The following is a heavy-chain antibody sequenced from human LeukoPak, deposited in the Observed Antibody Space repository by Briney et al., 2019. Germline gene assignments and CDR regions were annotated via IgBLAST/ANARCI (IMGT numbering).Heavy chain of an antibody. Sequence: SETLSLTCTVSGGTISSCDGGCIRQPPGKGLEWIGYIYYSGSTNYNPSLKSRVTISVDTSKNQFSLKLSSVTAADTAVYYCGRRGSSGWYCDYWGQGTLVTVSS. D-gene: IGHD6-19*01. CDR3: GRRGSSGWYCDY. CDR1: GGTISSCD. CDR2: IYYSGST. J-gene: IGHJ4*02. V-gene: IGHV4-59*08.